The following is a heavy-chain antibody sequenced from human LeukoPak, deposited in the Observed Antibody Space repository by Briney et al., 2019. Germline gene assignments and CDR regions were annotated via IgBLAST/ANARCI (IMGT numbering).Heavy chain of an antibody. CDR3: ARGCSGGSCYHYYYYYYMDV. D-gene: IGHD2-15*01. CDR1: GGTFTSYA. CDR2: IIPKAATP. V-gene: IGHV1-69*06. J-gene: IGHJ6*03. Sequence: GASVKVSCKASGGTFTSYAISWVRQAPGEGLEWMGGIIPKAATPNYSQKFQGRVTISADKSTSTAYMELSRLTSEDTAVYYCARGCSGGSCYHYYYYYYMDVWGKGTTVTVSS.